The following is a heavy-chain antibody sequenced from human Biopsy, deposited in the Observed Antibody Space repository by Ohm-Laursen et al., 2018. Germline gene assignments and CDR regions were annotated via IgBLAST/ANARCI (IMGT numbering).Heavy chain of an antibody. CDR2: VDWDDYK. J-gene: IGHJ6*02. CDR3: ARTPILIVSAGLVYRHRRHLQGMGV. CDR1: GFSLSARGMC. Sequence: PTQTLTLTCSFSGFSLSARGMCVSWIRQAPGKALEWLARVDWDDYKDYSASLQTKLSISKDASNDQGVLTVNNVGPADTATYYCARTPILIVSAGLVYRHRRHLQGMGVWGQGIAVTVS. D-gene: IGHD6-13*01. V-gene: IGHV2-70*11.